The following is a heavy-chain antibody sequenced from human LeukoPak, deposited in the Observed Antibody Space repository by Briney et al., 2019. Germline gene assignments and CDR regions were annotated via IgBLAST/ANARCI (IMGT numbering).Heavy chain of an antibody. Sequence: SETLSLTCTVSGGSISSGDYYWSWIRQPPGKGLEWIGYIYYSGSTYYNPSLKSRVTISVDTSKNQFSLKLSSVTAADTAVYYCARVSLPTWFDPWGQGTLVTVSP. CDR3: ARVSLPTWFDP. CDR2: IYYSGST. CDR1: GGSISSGDYY. J-gene: IGHJ5*02. V-gene: IGHV4-30-4*01. D-gene: IGHD3-16*02.